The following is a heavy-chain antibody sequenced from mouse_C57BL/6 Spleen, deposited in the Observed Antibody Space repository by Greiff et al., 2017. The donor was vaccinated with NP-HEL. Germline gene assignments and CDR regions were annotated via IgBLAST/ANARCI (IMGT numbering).Heavy chain of an antibody. CDR3: ARESRGYWYFDV. Sequence: DVQLVESGGGLVKPGGSLKLSCAASGFTFSSYAMSWVRQTPEKRLEWVATISDGGSYTYYPDNVKGRFTISRDNAKNNLYLQMSHLKSEDTAMYYCARESRGYWYFDVWGTGTTVTVSS. V-gene: IGHV5-4*01. CDR2: ISDGGSYT. CDR1: GFTFSSYA. J-gene: IGHJ1*03.